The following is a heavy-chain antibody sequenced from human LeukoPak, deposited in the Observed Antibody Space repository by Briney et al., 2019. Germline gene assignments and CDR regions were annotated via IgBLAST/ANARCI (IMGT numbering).Heavy chain of an antibody. CDR2: INHSGST. CDR1: GGSFSGYY. J-gene: IGHJ4*02. Sequence: PSETLSLTCAVYGGSFSGYYWSWIRQPPGKGLEWIREINHSGSTNYNPSLKSRVTISVDTSKNQFSLKLSSVTAADTAVYYCARGRWDYDSSGPFDYWGQGTLVTVSS. D-gene: IGHD3-22*01. V-gene: IGHV4-34*01. CDR3: ARGRWDYDSSGPFDY.